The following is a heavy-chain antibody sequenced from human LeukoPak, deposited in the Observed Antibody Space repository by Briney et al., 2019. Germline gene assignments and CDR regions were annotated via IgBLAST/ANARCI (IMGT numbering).Heavy chain of an antibody. Sequence: RASVKVSFKVSGYTLTELSMHWVRQAPGKGLEWMGGFDPEDSETIYAQKFQGRVTMTEDTSTDTAYMELSSLRSEDTAVYYCATRTVPAAVSPWFDPWGQGTLVTVSS. CDR3: ATRTVPAAVSPWFDP. CDR1: GYTLTELS. J-gene: IGHJ5*02. D-gene: IGHD2-2*01. CDR2: FDPEDSET. V-gene: IGHV1-24*01.